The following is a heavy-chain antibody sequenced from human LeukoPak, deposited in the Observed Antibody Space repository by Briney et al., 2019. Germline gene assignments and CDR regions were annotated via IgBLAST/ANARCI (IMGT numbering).Heavy chain of an antibody. CDR1: GGSLSSSSYY. J-gene: IGHJ5*02. V-gene: IGHV4-39*07. D-gene: IGHD3-3*01. CDR3: ARDQTYHDFWSGLRGVDP. CDR2: IYYSGST. Sequence: PSETLSLTCTVSGGSLSSSSYYWGWISQPPGKGLEWIGSIYYSGSTYYNPSLKSRVTISVDTSKNQFSRKLSSVTAADTAVYYCARDQTYHDFWSGLRGVDPWGQETLVTVSS.